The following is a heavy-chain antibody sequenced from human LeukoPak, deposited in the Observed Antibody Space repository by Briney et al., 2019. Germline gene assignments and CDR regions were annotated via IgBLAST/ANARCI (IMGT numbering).Heavy chain of an antibody. Sequence: PGGSLRLSCAASGFTFSSYAMNWVRQAPGKGLEWVSSISHSGSISYADSVKGRFTISRDNSKNTPYLQMSSLRAEDTAIYYCAKELTERWIIDAFDIWGQGTVVTVSS. J-gene: IGHJ3*02. CDR3: AKELTERWIIDAFDI. CDR1: GFTFSSYA. CDR2: ISHSGSI. D-gene: IGHD5-12*01. V-gene: IGHV3-23*01.